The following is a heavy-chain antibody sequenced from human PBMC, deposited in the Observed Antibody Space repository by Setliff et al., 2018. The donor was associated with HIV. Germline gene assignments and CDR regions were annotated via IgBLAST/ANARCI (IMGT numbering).Heavy chain of an antibody. Sequence: ASVKVSCKTSGYSLAGYPLHWVRQAPGQGLEWMGWINPNSGDTNYAQKLQGRVTMTTDTSTNTAHMELRSLRSDDTAVYYCARGDYYDSRGYSDFWGQGTLVTVSS. CDR1: GYSLAGYP. V-gene: IGHV1-18*04. CDR3: ARGDYYDSRGYSDF. CDR2: INPNSGDT. J-gene: IGHJ4*02. D-gene: IGHD3-22*01.